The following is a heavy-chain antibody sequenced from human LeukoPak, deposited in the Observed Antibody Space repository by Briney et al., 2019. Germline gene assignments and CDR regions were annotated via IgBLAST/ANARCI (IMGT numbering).Heavy chain of an antibody. CDR3: ARDGLGPSDY. Sequence: EWVAVILYDGSNKYYADSVKGRFTISRDNSKNTLYLQMNSLRAEDTAVYYCARDGLGPSDYWGQGTLVTVSS. V-gene: IGHV3-33*01. J-gene: IGHJ4*02. D-gene: IGHD1-26*01. CDR2: ILYDGSNK.